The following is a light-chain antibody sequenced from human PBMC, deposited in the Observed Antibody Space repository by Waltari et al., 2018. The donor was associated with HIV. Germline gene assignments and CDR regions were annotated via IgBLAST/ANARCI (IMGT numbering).Light chain of an antibody. V-gene: IGLV2-8*01. Sequence: QSALTQPPSASGSPGQSVTIPCTGASSDVGAFQYVPWYQQHPGKAPKLLIYDVTKRPSGVPDRFSGSKSGNTASLTVSGLQAEDEAHYYCSSYAGSSMSYAFGTGTKVTVL. CDR1: SSDVGAFQY. J-gene: IGLJ1*01. CDR2: DVT. CDR3: SSYAGSSMSYA.